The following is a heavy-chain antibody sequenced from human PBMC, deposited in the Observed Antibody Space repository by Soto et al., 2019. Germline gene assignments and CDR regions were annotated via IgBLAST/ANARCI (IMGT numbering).Heavy chain of an antibody. D-gene: IGHD1-7*01. J-gene: IGHJ4*02. CDR1: GYTFTSYD. V-gene: IGHV1-8*01. CDR2: MNHNSGNT. CDR3: ARLKNSGFDY. Sequence: QVQLVQSGAEVKKPGASVKVSCKASGYTFTSYDINWVRQATGQGLEWMGWMNHNSGNTGYAQKFQGRVTMTRNTSRSTVYKELSSMRSEETAVYYCARLKNSGFDYWGQGSLVTVSS.